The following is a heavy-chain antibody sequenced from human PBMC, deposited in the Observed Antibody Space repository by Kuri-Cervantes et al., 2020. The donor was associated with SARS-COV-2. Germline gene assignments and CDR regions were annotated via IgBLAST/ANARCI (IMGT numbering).Heavy chain of an antibody. D-gene: IGHD1-1*01. Sequence: SETLSLTCTVSGGSISSRNSYWGWIRQSPGKGLDWLGNIHYSGTIDYNPSLKSRVTMSLDASRNQVSLNLISVTAADTALYYCARRVRDLRRIDAFDIWGQGTMVTVSS. CDR1: GGSISSRNSY. V-gene: IGHV4-39*01. CDR2: IHYSGTI. J-gene: IGHJ3*02. CDR3: ARRVRDLRRIDAFDI.